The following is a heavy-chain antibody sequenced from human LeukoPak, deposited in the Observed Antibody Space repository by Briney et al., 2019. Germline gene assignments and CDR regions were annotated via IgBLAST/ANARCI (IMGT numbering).Heavy chain of an antibody. J-gene: IGHJ4*02. V-gene: IGHV3-23*01. CDR2: ISGSGGST. CDR3: AKGKYGSGKNYLDY. CDR1: GFTFSSNA. D-gene: IGHD3-10*01. Sequence: GGSLRLSCAASGFTFSSNAMSWVRQAPGKGLEWVSDISGSGGSTYYADSVKGRFTISRDNSKNTLYLQMNSLRAEDTAVYYCAKGKYGSGKNYLDYWGQGTLATVSS.